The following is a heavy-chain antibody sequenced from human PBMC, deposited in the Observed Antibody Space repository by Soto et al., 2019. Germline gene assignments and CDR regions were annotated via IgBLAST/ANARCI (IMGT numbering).Heavy chain of an antibody. J-gene: IGHJ4*02. CDR3: ARAIGADFFDY. CDR2: ISDSGVNT. D-gene: IGHD6-25*01. CDR1: GFTFSNYG. V-gene: IGHV3-23*01. Sequence: GGSLRLSCPASGFTFSNYGMSWGRQAPGMGLEWVSTISDSGVNTFFGDSMKGRFTIPGDNSKSTVYLQLNTVRAEDTAIYYCARAIGADFFDYWGQGTLVTVSS.